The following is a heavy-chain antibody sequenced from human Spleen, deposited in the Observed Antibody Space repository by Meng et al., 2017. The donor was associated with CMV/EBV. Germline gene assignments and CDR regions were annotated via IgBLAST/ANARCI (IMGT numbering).Heavy chain of an antibody. CDR1: GGSLRGYY. CDR3: ARGSAAGPGGLAN. V-gene: IGHV4-34*01. CDR2: IIHSGGT. D-gene: IGHD6-13*01. Sequence: AVYGGSLRGYYWSWIRQTTGKGLEWIGEIIHSGGTNYNASLKSRVTISVDTSKNQFSLRLNSVAAADTAVYFCARGSAAGPGGLANWGQGTLVTVSS. J-gene: IGHJ4*02.